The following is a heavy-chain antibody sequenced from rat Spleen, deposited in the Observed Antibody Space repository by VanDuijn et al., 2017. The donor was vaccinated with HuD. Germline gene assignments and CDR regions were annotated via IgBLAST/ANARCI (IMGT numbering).Heavy chain of an antibody. J-gene: IGHJ2*01. CDR1: GFSLSRHG. V-gene: IGHV2S61*01. CDR2: IWGNGNT. D-gene: IGHD1-12*03. CDR3: ASQYYYDGYYRDY. Sequence: QVQLKESGPGLMQPSETLSLTCTVSGFSLSRHGVIWVRQPPGKGLEWMGVIWGNGNTNYKSTLTSRLSISRDTSKSQVFLKMNNLQTEDTAMYFCASQYYYDGYYRDYWGQGVMVTVSS.